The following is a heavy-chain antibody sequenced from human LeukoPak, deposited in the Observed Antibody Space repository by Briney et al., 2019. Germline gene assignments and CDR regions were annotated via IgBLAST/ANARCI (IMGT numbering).Heavy chain of an antibody. D-gene: IGHD3-22*01. J-gene: IGHJ5*02. CDR3: AKHDPRRVVITNWFDP. CDR1: GFTFSAYA. V-gene: IGHV3-23*01. CDR2: ISGSGGIT. Sequence: GGSQRLSCAASGFTFSAYAISWVRQAPGKGLEWVSAISGSGGITYYADSVKGRFTISRGNSKNTLYLQMNSLRAEDMAVYYCAKHDPRRVVITNWFDPWGQGTLVTVSS.